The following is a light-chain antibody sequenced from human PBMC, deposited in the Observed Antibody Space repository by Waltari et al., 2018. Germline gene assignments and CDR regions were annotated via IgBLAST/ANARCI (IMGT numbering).Light chain of an antibody. V-gene: IGKV1-5*01. J-gene: IGKJ1*01. CDR2: DVS. CDR3: QQYDRYSAWT. Sequence: DIQMTQSPSTLSASVGDRVTITCRASQSVTRYLAWYQQKPGKAPKVLIWDVSSLERGVPSRFSCSGSGTEFTLTISSLQPDDFATYYCQQYDRYSAWTFGQGTKVEIK. CDR1: QSVTRY.